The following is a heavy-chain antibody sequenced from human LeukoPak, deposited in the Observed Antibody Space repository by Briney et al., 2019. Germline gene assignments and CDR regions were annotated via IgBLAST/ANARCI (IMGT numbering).Heavy chain of an antibody. Sequence: GGSLRLSCAASGFTFSNYAMSWVRQAPGKGLEWVSTLTGSGGSTYYADSVEGLFTISRDNYKNTLYLQMNSLRAEDTAVYYCAKRTYYSDSSSYRAFDYWGQGTLVTVSS. D-gene: IGHD3-22*01. CDR3: AKRTYYSDSSSYRAFDY. CDR1: GFTFSNYA. J-gene: IGHJ4*02. V-gene: IGHV3-23*01. CDR2: LTGSGGST.